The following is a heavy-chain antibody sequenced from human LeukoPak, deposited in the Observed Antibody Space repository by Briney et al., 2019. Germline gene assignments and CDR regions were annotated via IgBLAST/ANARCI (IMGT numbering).Heavy chain of an antibody. J-gene: IGHJ4*02. CDR2: INPNSGNT. V-gene: IGHV1-8*01. CDR3: ASLIAVAGTRDY. Sequence: ASVKVSCKASGYTFTSYDINWVRQATGQRLEWMGWINPNSGNTDYAQKFQGRVTMTRNTTIITAYMELSSLRSEDTAVYYCASLIAVAGTRDYWGQGTLVTVSS. D-gene: IGHD6-19*01. CDR1: GYTFTSYD.